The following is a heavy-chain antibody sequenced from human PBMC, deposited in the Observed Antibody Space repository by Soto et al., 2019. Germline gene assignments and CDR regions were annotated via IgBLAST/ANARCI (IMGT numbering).Heavy chain of an antibody. CDR3: ARGRIMIAFYYYYYMDV. CDR1: GGSFSGYY. J-gene: IGHJ6*03. Sequence: QVQLQQWGAGLVKPSETLSLTCAVYGGSFSGYYWSWIRQPPGKGLEWIGEINHSGSSNYNPSLMSRVTISVDTSKNQFSLNLSSVTAADTAVYYCARGRIMIAFYYYYYMDVWGKGTTVTVSS. V-gene: IGHV4-34*01. CDR2: INHSGSS. D-gene: IGHD3-16*01.